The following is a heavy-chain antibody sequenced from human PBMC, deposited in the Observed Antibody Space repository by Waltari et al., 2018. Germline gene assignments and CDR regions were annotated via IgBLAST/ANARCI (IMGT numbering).Heavy chain of an antibody. V-gene: IGHV5-51*01. Sequence: VQLVQSGAEVKKPGESLRISCRDSGYGFDRYWMPWWRQRPGKGLEWMGHIYPGDSDTRYNPSFQGQVTISTDRSVTTVYLQWSSLKTSDSGIYYCARRFMTGEGLTLNWLDPWGQGTLVTVSS. CDR1: GYGFDRYW. CDR2: IYPGDSDT. CDR3: ARRFMTGEGLTLNWLDP. D-gene: IGHD3-16*01. J-gene: IGHJ5*02.